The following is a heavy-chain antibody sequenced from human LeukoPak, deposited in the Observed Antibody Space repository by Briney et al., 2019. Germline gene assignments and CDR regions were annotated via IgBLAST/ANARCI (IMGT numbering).Heavy chain of an antibody. V-gene: IGHV1-69*13. D-gene: IGHD2-2*01. Sequence: SVKASCKASGGTFSSYAISWVRQAPGQGLEWMGGIIPIFGTANYAQKFQGRVTITADESTSTAYMELSSLRSEDTAVYYCARSVQGNLGSSTSLDYWGQGTLVTVSS. CDR3: ARSVQGNLGSSTSLDY. CDR1: GGTFSSYA. CDR2: IIPIFGTA. J-gene: IGHJ4*02.